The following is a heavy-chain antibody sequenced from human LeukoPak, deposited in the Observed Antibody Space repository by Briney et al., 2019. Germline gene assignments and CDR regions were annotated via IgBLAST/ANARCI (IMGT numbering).Heavy chain of an antibody. CDR3: AKDHGYYGSGSYYDY. CDR1: GFTFSSYA. Sequence: PGGSLRLSCAASGFTFSSYAMSWVRQAPGKGLEWVPAISGSGGSTYCADSVKGRFTISRDNSKNTLYLQMNSLRAEDTAVYYCAKDHGYYGSGSYYDYWGQGTLVTVSS. D-gene: IGHD3-10*01. J-gene: IGHJ4*02. V-gene: IGHV3-23*01. CDR2: ISGSGGST.